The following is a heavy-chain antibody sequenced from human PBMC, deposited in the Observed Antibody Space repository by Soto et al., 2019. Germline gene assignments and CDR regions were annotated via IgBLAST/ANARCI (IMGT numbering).Heavy chain of an antibody. CDR1: GGSISSGGYY. J-gene: IGHJ5*02. V-gene: IGHV4-31*03. CDR2: IYYSGST. D-gene: IGHD6-13*01. Sequence: PSETLSLTCTVSGGSISSGGYYWSWIRQHPGKGLEWIGYIYYSGSTYYNPSLKSRVTISVDTSKNQFSLKLSSVTAADTAVYYCARFEKYSSSWYVPGPIKNWFDPWGQGTLVTVSS. CDR3: ARFEKYSSSWYVPGPIKNWFDP.